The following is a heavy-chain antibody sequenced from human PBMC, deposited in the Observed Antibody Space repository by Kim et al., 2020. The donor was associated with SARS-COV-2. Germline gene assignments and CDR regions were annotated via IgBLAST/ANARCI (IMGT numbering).Heavy chain of an antibody. CDR3: ARQYTY. D-gene: IGHD2-2*02. CDR1: GGSISSGSYY. V-gene: IGHV4-39*01. J-gene: IGHJ4*02. CDR2: IFYSGSP. Sequence: SETLSLTCTVSGGSISSGSYYWGWIRQPPGKGLEWIGSIFYSGSPYYNPSLQSRVTLSAATSTNQFSLRLSSVTAADTAFYYCARQYTYWGQGTLVTGS.